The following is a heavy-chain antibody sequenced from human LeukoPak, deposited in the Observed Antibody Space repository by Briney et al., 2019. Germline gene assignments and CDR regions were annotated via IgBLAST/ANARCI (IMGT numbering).Heavy chain of an antibody. J-gene: IGHJ3*02. CDR2: IYHSGST. Sequence: PSETLSLTCAVSGVSIISDYYYWSWIRQTPGKGLEWIGYIYHSGSTYYNPSLNSRVTISLDRSKNRFSLKLNSVTAADAAVYYCARQYYYGSSSYYSPGTGDSGIPGHIDIWGPGTTVTVSS. CDR1: GVSIISDYYY. V-gene: IGHV4-30-2*01. D-gene: IGHD3-22*01. CDR3: ARQYYYGSSSYYSPGTGDSGIPGHIDI.